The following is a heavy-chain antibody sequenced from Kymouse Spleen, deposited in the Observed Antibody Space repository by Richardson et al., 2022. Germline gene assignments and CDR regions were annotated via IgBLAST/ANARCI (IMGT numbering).Heavy chain of an antibody. CDR3: ARDSYCSSTSCYYYYGMDV. CDR1: GGSISSGGYY. V-gene: IGHV4-31*03. J-gene: IGHJ6*02. D-gene: IGHD2-2*02. Sequence: QVQLQESGPGLVKPSQTLSLTCTVSGGSISSGGYYWSWIRQHPGKGLEWIGYIYYSGSTYYNPSLKSRVTISVDTSKNQFSLKLSSVTAADTAVYYCARDSYCSSTSCYYYYGMDVWGQGTTVTVSS. CDR2: IYYSGST.